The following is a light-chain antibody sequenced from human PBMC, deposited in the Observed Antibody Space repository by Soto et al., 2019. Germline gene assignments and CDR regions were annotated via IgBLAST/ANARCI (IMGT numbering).Light chain of an antibody. V-gene: IGKV1-5*02. J-gene: IGKJ1*01. CDR1: QDISNC. CDR2: HAS. Sequence: MRMTQSPSSFSASTGDRVSIICRATQDISNCLAWYQQKPGTAPKLLIYHASTLESGVPSRFSGSGSGTEFTLTISSLQPDDFAQYYCQQYNSYSFGQGTKVDIK. CDR3: QQYNSYS.